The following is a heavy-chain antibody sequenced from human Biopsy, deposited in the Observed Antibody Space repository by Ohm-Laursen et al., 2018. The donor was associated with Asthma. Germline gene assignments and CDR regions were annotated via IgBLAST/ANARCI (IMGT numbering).Heavy chain of an antibody. V-gene: IGHV4-30-4*01. CDR1: GASINSGDSY. CDR2: IYYSGST. Sequence: TLSLTCTVSGASINSGDSYWSWIRQPPGNGLEWIGDIYYSGSTYYNPSLKSRVSISLDTSKNQFSLKLSSVTAADTAVYYCARAQDYYDSRGYYRSFDYWGQGTLVTVSS. D-gene: IGHD3-22*01. J-gene: IGHJ4*02. CDR3: ARAQDYYDSRGYYRSFDY.